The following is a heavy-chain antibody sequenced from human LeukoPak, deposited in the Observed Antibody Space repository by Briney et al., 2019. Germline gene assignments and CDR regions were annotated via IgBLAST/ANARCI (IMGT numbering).Heavy chain of an antibody. CDR3: AKDKSKGELRGNEFDY. CDR1: GFTFTSHA. CDR2: NRGSGVST. V-gene: IGHV3-23*01. D-gene: IGHD1-7*01. Sequence: PGGSLRLSFAASGFTFTSHAKSWVRPAPGKGLEWGSANRGSGVSTYYAGSVKGRFTISRDNSKNTLYLRMNSLRAEDTALYYCAKDKSKGELRGNEFDYWGQGTLVIVSS. J-gene: IGHJ4*02.